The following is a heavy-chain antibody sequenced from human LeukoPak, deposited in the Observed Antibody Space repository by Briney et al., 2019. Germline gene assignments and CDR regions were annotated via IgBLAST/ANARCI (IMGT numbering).Heavy chain of an antibody. D-gene: IGHD3-10*01. Sequence: SETLSLTCTVSGGSISSYYWSWIRQPPGKGLEWIGEINHSGSTNYNPSLKSRVTISVDTSKNQFSLKLSSVTAADTAVYYCARFRGRFDPWGQGTLVTVSS. CDR3: ARFRGRFDP. CDR1: GGSISSYY. J-gene: IGHJ5*02. CDR2: INHSGST. V-gene: IGHV4-34*01.